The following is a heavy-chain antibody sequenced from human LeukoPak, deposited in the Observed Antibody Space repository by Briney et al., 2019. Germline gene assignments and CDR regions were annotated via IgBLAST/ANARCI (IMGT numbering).Heavy chain of an antibody. D-gene: IGHD1-1*01. CDR2: ISSSSRYI. V-gene: IGHV3-21*01. CDR3: ASGMRQLLDFRHSFDP. CDR1: GFTFSSYS. Sequence: GGSLRLSCAASGFTFSSYSMNWVRQAPGKGLEWVSSISSSSRYIYYADSVKGRFTISRDNAKNSLYLQMNSLRAEDTAVYYCASGMRQLLDFRHSFDPWGQGTLVTVSS. J-gene: IGHJ5*02.